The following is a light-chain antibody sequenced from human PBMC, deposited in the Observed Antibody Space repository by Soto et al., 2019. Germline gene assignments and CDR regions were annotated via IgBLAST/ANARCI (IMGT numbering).Light chain of an antibody. CDR1: KTIRSW. CDR2: KAS. Sequence: DIQMTQSPSPLSGSVGDRVTITCRSSKTIRSWLAWYQQKPGTAPKLLIYKASTLKSGVPSRFSGSGSGTEFTLTISSLQPDDVATYYCQHYNSYSEAFGQGTKV. CDR3: QHYNSYSEA. J-gene: IGKJ1*01. V-gene: IGKV1-5*03.